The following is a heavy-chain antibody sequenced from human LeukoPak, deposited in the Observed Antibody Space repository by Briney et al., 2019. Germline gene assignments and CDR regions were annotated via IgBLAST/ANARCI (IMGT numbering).Heavy chain of an antibody. D-gene: IGHD4-17*01. CDR2: ISSSGSTI. CDR1: GFTFSSYE. J-gene: IGHJ4*02. CDR3: TREESVTTYGY. V-gene: IGHV3-48*03. Sequence: GGSLRLSCAASGFTFSSYEMNWVRQAPGKGLEWVSYISSSGSTIHYADSVKGRFTISRGNAKNSLYLQVNSLRAEDTAVYYCTREESVTTYGYWGQGTLVTVSS.